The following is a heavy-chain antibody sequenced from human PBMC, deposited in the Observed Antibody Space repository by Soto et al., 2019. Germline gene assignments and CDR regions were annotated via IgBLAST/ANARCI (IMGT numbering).Heavy chain of an antibody. CDR1: GFTFSSYG. V-gene: IGHV3-33*01. CDR3: AREEGDYYYYGMDV. J-gene: IGHJ6*02. D-gene: IGHD3-16*01. Sequence: QVQLVESGGGVVQPGRSLRLFCAASGFTFSSYGMHWVRQAPGKGLEWVAVIWYDGSNKYYADSVKGRFTISRDNSKNTLYLQMNSLRAEDTAVYYCAREEGDYYYYGMDVWGQGTTVTVSS. CDR2: IWYDGSNK.